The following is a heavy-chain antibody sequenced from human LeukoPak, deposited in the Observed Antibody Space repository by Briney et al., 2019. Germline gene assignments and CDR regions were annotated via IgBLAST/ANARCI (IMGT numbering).Heavy chain of an antibody. V-gene: IGHV3-74*01. CDR1: GFTFCSYW. J-gene: IGHJ4*02. Sequence: GGSLRLSCAASGFTFCSYWMHRVRQAPGKGLVWVSRINSDGSSTSYADSVKGRFTISRDNAKNTLYLQMNSLRAEDTAVYYCARDAADYDYVWGSYRSSPPDYWGQGTLVTVSS. D-gene: IGHD3-16*02. CDR2: INSDGSST. CDR3: ARDAADYDYVWGSYRSSPPDY.